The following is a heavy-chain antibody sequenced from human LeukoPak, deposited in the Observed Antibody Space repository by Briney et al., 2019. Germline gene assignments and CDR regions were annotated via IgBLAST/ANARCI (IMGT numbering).Heavy chain of an antibody. CDR2: IYHSGST. J-gene: IGHJ3*02. V-gene: IGHV4-30-2*01. D-gene: IGHD1-1*01. Sequence: SETLSLTCTVSGGSISSGGYYWSWIRQPPGKGLEWIGYIYHSGSTYYNPSLKSRVTISVDRSKNQFSLKLSSVTAADTAVYYCARAVQPSPRGAFDIWGQGTMVTVSS. CDR3: ARAVQPSPRGAFDI. CDR1: GGSISSGGYY.